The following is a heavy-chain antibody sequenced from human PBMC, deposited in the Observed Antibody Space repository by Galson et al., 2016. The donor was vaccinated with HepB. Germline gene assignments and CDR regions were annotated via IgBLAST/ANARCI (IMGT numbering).Heavy chain of an antibody. D-gene: IGHD4-11*01. CDR1: GYTFTIYD. CDR2: ISAYYGNT. V-gene: IGHV1-18*01. J-gene: IGHJ4*02. CDR3: AVDTTVISKGFDY. Sequence: SVKVSCKASGYTFTIYDISWVRQAPGQGPEWMGWISAYYGNTHYAEKFQGRVTITADESTSTAYMELSSLRSEDTAVYYCAVDTTVISKGFDYWGQGTLVTVSS.